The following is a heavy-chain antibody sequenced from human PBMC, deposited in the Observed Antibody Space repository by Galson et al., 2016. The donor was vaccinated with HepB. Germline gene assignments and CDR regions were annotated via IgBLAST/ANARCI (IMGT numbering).Heavy chain of an antibody. V-gene: IGHV3-11*01. J-gene: IGHJ4*02. CDR3: ARSFAGYIPGDDS. CDR1: GFTVSDYY. CDR2: IGGVGEMK. D-gene: IGHD1-1*01. Sequence: SLRLSCAASGFTVSDYYMSWIRQAPGKGLEWVSYIGGVGEMKFYGDSVKGRFTISRDNAKNSVFLEMKNLRDEDTAIYYCARSFAGYIPGDDSWGQGTLVTVPS.